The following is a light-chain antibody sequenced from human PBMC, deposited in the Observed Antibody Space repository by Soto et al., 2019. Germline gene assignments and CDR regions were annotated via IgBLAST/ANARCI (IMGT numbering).Light chain of an antibody. CDR2: DVT. Sequence: QSVLTQPASVSRSPGQSITISCTGTSTDVGGYKYVSWYQQHPGKAPKFMIYDVTSRPSGISNRFSGSKSGNTAFLIISGLQAEDEADYYCLSYTSSDTYVFGTGTKVTVL. CDR1: STDVGGYKY. V-gene: IGLV2-14*01. CDR3: LSYTSSDTYV. J-gene: IGLJ1*01.